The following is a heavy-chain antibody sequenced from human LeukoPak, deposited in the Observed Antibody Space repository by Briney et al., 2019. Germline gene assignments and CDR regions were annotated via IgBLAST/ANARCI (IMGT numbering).Heavy chain of an antibody. V-gene: IGHV3-23*01. CDR3: TKGRYSGSLEGGFDY. D-gene: IGHD1-26*01. CDR1: GFTFSSYA. CDR2: VSGSGGST. J-gene: IGHJ4*02. Sequence: TGGSLRLSCAASGFTFSSYAMNWVRQAPGQGLEWVSAVSGSGGSTYHTDSVKGRFTISRDNSKNTLYLQMNSLRAEDTAVYYCTKGRYSGSLEGGFDYWGQGTLVTVSS.